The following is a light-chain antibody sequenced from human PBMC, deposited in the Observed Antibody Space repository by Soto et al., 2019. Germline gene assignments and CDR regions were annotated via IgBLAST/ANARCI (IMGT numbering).Light chain of an antibody. CDR2: AAS. V-gene: IGKV1-9*01. Sequence: DIQLTQSPSFLSASVGDRVTITCRASQGIRSYLAWYQQKPGKAPKLLIYAASTLQSGVPSRFSGSGSGTEFTLTISNLQPEDFATYYCQQLNSYPLFGPGTKVDIK. CDR1: QGIRSY. J-gene: IGKJ3*01. CDR3: QQLNSYPL.